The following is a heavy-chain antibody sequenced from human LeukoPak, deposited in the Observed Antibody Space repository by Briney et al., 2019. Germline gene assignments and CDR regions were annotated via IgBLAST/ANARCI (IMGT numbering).Heavy chain of an antibody. J-gene: IGHJ4*02. CDR2: VSGSGYNT. Sequence: GGSLGLSCAASGFTFSSYGLSWVRQAPGKGLEWVSAVSGSGYNTYYADSVKGRFTISRDNSANTLYLQMNSLRAEDTALYYCAKHSGSYFIYYVDSWGQGTLVSVSS. D-gene: IGHD1-26*01. V-gene: IGHV3-23*01. CDR3: AKHSGSYFIYYVDS. CDR1: GFTFSSYG.